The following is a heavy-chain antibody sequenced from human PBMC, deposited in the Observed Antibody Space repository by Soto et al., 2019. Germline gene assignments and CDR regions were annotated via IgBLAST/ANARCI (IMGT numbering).Heavy chain of an antibody. CDR3: AKDSPNGSIDY. J-gene: IGHJ4*02. CDR2: MDPNSNTI. V-gene: IGHV3-9*01. D-gene: IGHD3-10*01. Sequence: EVQLVESGGGLVQPGRSLRLSCAASGFDFRTYVMNWVRQVPGKGLECVSSMDPNSNTIGYADSVKGRFTISRDNAKNTLYMQMDSLRTEDTGLYYCAKDSPNGSIDYWGQGTLVTVSS. CDR1: GFDFRTYV.